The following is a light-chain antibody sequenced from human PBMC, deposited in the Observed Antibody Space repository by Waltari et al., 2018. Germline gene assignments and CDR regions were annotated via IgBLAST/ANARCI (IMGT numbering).Light chain of an antibody. CDR1: QTIHRY. CDR3: QQTFTNPLT. J-gene: IGKJ4*01. V-gene: IGKV1-39*01. CDR2: AAS. Sequence: DIQVTQSPSSLSASAGDRITIACRASQTIHRYLNWYQQKSGKPPKLLIYAASTLQSAVPSRLSGSGSGADFTLTISNLQPEDFATYYCQQTFTNPLTFGGGTKVEIK.